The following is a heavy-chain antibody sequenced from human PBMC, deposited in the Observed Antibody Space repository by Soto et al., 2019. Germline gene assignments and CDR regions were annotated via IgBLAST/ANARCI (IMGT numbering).Heavy chain of an antibody. Sequence: SETLSLTCTVSGGSISSYYWSWIRQPPGKGLEWVGYIYYSGSTNYNPSLKSRVTISVDTSKNQFSLKLSSVTAADTAVYYCARAKTLRFYLFDYWGQGTLVTVSS. V-gene: IGHV4-59*01. J-gene: IGHJ4*02. CDR3: ARAKTLRFYLFDY. D-gene: IGHD3-3*01. CDR1: GGSISSYY. CDR2: IYYSGST.